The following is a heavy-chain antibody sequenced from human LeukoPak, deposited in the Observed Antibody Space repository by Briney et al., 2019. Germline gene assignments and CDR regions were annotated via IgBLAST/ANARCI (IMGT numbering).Heavy chain of an antibody. CDR2: INHSGST. CDR1: GGSFSGYY. CDR3: ARGSRYYGSGSYFDY. J-gene: IGHJ4*02. V-gene: IGHV4-34*01. D-gene: IGHD3-10*01. Sequence: SETLSLTCAVYGGSFSGYYWSWIRQPPGKGLEWIGEINHSGSTNYNPSLKSRVTISVDTSRNQFSLKLSSVTAADTAVYYCARGSRYYGSGSYFDYWGQGTLVTVSS.